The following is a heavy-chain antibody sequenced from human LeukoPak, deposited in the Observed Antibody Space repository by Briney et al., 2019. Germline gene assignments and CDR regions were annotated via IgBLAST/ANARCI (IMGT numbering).Heavy chain of an antibody. V-gene: IGHV1-8*01. CDR3: ATEGALSSGYYRMDV. CDR2: TNPKSGNT. CDR1: GYTFTNYD. D-gene: IGHD3-22*01. Sequence: ASVKVSCKTSGYTFTNYDINWVRQATGQGLEWMGWTNPKSGNTGSAQRFQGRVTMTRDTSISTAYMELSSLRSEDTAVYYCATEGALSSGYYRMDVWGQGTTVTVSS. J-gene: IGHJ6*02.